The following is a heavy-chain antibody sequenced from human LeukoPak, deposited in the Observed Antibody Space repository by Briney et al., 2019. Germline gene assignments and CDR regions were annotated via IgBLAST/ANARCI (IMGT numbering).Heavy chain of an antibody. CDR1: GYTFTSYA. V-gene: IGHV7-4-1*02. D-gene: IGHD3-3*01. J-gene: IGHJ4*02. CDR3: ARVDVLRFLEWFPEYYFDY. CDR2: INTNTGNP. Sequence: ASVKVSCKASGYTFTSYAMNWVRQAPGQGLEWMGWINTNTGNPTYAQGFTGRFAFSLDTSVSTAYLQISSLKAEDTAVYYCARVDVLRFLEWFPEYYFDYWGQGTLVTVSS.